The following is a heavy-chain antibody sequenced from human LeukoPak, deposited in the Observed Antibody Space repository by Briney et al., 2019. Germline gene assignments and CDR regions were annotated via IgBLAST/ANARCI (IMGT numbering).Heavy chain of an antibody. J-gene: IGHJ4*02. CDR1: GGSFSGYY. CDR2: INHSGST. CDR3: ARGPKYDSSGYYFDY. Sequence: SETLSLTCAVYGGSFSGYYWSWIRQPPGKELEWIGEINHSGSTNYNPSLKSRVTISVDTSKNQFSLKLSSVTAADTAVYYCARGPKYDSSGYYFDYWGQGTLVTVSS. V-gene: IGHV4-34*01. D-gene: IGHD3-22*01.